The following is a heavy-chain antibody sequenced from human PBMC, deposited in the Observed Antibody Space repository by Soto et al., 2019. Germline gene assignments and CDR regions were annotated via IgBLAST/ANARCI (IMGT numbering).Heavy chain of an antibody. Sequence: QVQLVESGGGVVQPGRSLRLSCAASGFTFSSYAMLWVRQAPGKGLEWVAVISYDGSNKYYADSVKGRFTISRDNSKNTLYLQMNSLRAEDTAVYYCARDSELYYYGMDVWGQGTTVTVSS. CDR2: ISYDGSNK. CDR1: GFTFSSYA. D-gene: IGHD1-7*01. V-gene: IGHV3-30-3*01. CDR3: ARDSELYYYGMDV. J-gene: IGHJ6*02.